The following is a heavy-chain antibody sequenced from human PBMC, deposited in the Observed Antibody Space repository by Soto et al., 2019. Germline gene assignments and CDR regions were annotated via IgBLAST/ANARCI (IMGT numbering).Heavy chain of an antibody. CDR3: ATSYGSGSSPFDY. Sequence: QVQLVQSGAEVKKPGSSVKVSCKASGDTFSFYTLNWIRQAPGQGFEWVGRVNPILAMSSSAHKFQDRVPXXXDXXTGTAYMELRSLRSDDTAVYYCATSYGSGSSPFDYWGQGTLVTVSS. J-gene: IGHJ4*02. CDR2: VNPILAMS. V-gene: IGHV1-69*02. D-gene: IGHD3-10*01. CDR1: GDTFSFYT.